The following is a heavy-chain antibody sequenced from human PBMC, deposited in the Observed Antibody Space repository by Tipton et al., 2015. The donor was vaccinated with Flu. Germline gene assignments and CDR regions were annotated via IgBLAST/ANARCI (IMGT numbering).Heavy chain of an antibody. CDR1: GFTFSDYY. Sequence: SLRLSCAASGFTFSDYYMSWIRQAPRKGLEWVSYISSSGSTIYYADSVKGRFTISRDNAKNSLYLQMNSLRAEDTAASYCARAIVVVPAAANWFDPWGQGTLVTASS. D-gene: IGHD2-2*01. CDR2: ISSSGSTI. V-gene: IGHV3-11*01. J-gene: IGHJ5*02. CDR3: ARAIVVVPAAANWFDP.